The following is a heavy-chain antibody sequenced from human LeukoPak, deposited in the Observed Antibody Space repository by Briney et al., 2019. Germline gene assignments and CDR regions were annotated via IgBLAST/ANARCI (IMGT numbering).Heavy chain of an antibody. CDR2: ISNSGSTL. D-gene: IGHD3-10*01. Sequence: GGSLRLSFAAPEFAFIDFYMFWFRQAPGKGLEWFSYISNSGSTLYYADSVKGRFTISRDNDKNLLYLQMNSLRADDTAVYYCARDALGSYDYWGQGTLVTVSS. J-gene: IGHJ4*02. CDR3: ARDALGSYDY. V-gene: IGHV3-11*01. CDR1: EFAFIDFY.